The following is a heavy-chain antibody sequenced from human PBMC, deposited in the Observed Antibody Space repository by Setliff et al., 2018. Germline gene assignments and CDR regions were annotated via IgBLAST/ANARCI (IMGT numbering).Heavy chain of an antibody. V-gene: IGHV4-38-2*01. CDR3: ASRITIFGVVD. Sequence: SETLSLTCAVSGYSISSGDYWGWIRQPPGKGLEWVGSIQHGENALSNPSLRSRVTISIDTSKNQFPLKLSSVTAADTAVYYCASRITIFGVVDWGQGTLVTVSS. J-gene: IGHJ4*02. CDR2: IQHGENA. D-gene: IGHD3-3*01. CDR1: GYSISSGDY.